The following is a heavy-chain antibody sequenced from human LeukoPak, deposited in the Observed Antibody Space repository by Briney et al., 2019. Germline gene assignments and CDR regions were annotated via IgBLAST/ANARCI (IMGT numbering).Heavy chain of an antibody. D-gene: IGHD2-15*01. CDR3: ARGRDIVVVVAAAHPYYFDY. CDR2: INHSGST. Sequence: SETLPLTCAVYGGSFSGYYWSWIRQPPGKGLEWIGEINHSGSTNYNPSLKSRVTISVDTSKNQFSLKLSSVTAADTAVYYCARGRDIVVVVAAAHPYYFDYWGQGTLVTVSS. V-gene: IGHV4-34*01. J-gene: IGHJ4*02. CDR1: GGSFSGYY.